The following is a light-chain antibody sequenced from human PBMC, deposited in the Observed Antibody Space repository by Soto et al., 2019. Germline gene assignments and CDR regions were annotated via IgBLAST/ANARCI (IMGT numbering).Light chain of an antibody. Sequence: QSALTQPASVSGSPGQSIAISCTGTGSDVGGCNCVSWYQQHPGKAPRLMIYEVSNRPSGVSNRFYGSTSGNTASLTISGLQAEDEADYFCSSFTSVSTRVFGTGTKVTVL. CDR3: SSFTSVSTRV. V-gene: IGLV2-14*01. CDR2: EVS. CDR1: GSDVGGCNC. J-gene: IGLJ1*01.